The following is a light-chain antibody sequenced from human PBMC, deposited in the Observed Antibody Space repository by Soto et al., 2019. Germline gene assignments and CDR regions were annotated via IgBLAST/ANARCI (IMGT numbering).Light chain of an antibody. CDR3: SSWDDSLDGPV. CDR1: SSNIGSNF. CDR2: SIN. Sequence: QSVLTQPPSASATPGQTGTISCSGRSSNIGSNFVSWYQRLPGTAPKLLIYSINQRPSGVPDRFSGSKSGTSASLTISGLQSEDEADYFCSSWDDSLDGPVFGGGTKLTVL. V-gene: IGLV1-44*01. J-gene: IGLJ3*02.